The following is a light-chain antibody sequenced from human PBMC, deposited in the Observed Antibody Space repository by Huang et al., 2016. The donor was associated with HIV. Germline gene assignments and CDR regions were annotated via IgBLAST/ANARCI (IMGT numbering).Light chain of an antibody. CDR3: MQALQTPV. CDR2: LGS. CDR1: QSLLHSNGYNY. Sequence: EIVMTQSTLSLPVTPGEPASISCRSSQSLLHSNGYNYLDWYLQKPGQSPQLLSYLGSNRASGVPYRFSGSGSGTDFTLKISRVEAEDVGIYYCMQALQTPVFGPGTRVDIK. J-gene: IGKJ3*01. V-gene: IGKV2-28*01.